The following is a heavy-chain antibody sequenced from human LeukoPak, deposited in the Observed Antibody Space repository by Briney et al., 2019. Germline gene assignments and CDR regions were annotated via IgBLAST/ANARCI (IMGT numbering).Heavy chain of an antibody. CDR2: IWYDGSNK. D-gene: IGHD3-10*01. J-gene: IGHJ4*02. V-gene: IGHV3-33*08. Sequence: PGGSLRLSCAASAFTFSSYSMNWVRQAPGKGLEWVAVIWYDGSNKYYADSVKGRFTISRDNSKNTLYLQMNSLRAEDTAVYYCARTSGSYFWQIDYWGQGTLVTVSS. CDR3: ARTSGSYFWQIDY. CDR1: AFTFSSYS.